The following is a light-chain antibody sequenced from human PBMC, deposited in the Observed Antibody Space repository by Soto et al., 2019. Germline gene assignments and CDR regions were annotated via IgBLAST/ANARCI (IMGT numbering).Light chain of an antibody. CDR2: AAS. CDR3: QQSNSTSIT. Sequence: DIPMTQSPSSLSASVGDRVTITCQASQSISSYLNWYQQKPGKAPKLLIYAASSLQSGVPSRFSGSGSGTDFTLTISSLQPEDFATYYCQQSNSTSITFGQGTRLEIK. V-gene: IGKV1-39*01. J-gene: IGKJ5*01. CDR1: QSISSY.